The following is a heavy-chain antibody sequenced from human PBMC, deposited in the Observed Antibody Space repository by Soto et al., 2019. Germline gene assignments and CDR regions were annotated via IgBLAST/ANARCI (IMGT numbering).Heavy chain of an antibody. Sequence: LRLSCAASGFTFSSYGMHWVRQAPGKGLEWVAVISYDGSNKYYADSVKGRFTISRDNSKNTLYLQMNSLRAEDTAVYYCAKEGAYYYDTTNAFDIWGQGTMVTVSS. CDR2: ISYDGSNK. V-gene: IGHV3-30*18. CDR1: GFTFSSYG. D-gene: IGHD3-22*01. CDR3: AKEGAYYYDTTNAFDI. J-gene: IGHJ3*02.